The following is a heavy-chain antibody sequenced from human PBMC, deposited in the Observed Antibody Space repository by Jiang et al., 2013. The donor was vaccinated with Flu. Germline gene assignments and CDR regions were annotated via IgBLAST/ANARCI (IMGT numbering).Heavy chain of an antibody. Sequence: SGLVKPSETLSLTCSVSGGSISTYYWSWIRQPAGKGLEWIGRIYTTGDTNYNPFLRSRVTMSVDTSKNQFSLKLSSVTAADTAVYYCARGYCSGGSCYSGKDNWFDPWGQGTLVTVSS. CDR2: IYTTGDT. D-gene: IGHD2-15*01. V-gene: IGHV4-4*07. CDR3: ARGYCSGGSCYSGKDNWFDP. CDR1: GGSISTYY. J-gene: IGHJ5*02.